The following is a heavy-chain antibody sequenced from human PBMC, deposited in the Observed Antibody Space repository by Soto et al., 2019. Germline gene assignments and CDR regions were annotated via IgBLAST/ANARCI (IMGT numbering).Heavy chain of an antibody. CDR1: GGSFSGYY. V-gene: IGHV4-34*01. D-gene: IGHD3-16*01. J-gene: IGHJ4*02. CDR2: INHSGST. Sequence: SETLSLTCAVYGGSFSGYYWSWIRQPPGKGLEWIGEINHSGSTNYNPSLKSRVTISVDTSKNQFSLKLSSVTAADTAVYYCGRVGGWSMGLDYWGQGTLVTVSS. CDR3: GRVGGWSMGLDY.